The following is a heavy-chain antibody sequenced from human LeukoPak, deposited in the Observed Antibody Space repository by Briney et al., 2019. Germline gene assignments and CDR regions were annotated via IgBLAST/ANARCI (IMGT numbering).Heavy chain of an antibody. V-gene: IGHV3-48*03. CDR2: ISSSGSTI. CDR3: ARGVVWFGELLAY. J-gene: IGHJ4*02. Sequence: GGSLRLSCAASGFTFSSYEMNWVRQAPGKGLEWVSYISSSGSTIYYADSVKGRFTISRDNAKNTLYLQMNSLRAEDTAVYYCARGVVWFGELLAYWGQGTLVTVSS. CDR1: GFTFSSYE. D-gene: IGHD3-10*01.